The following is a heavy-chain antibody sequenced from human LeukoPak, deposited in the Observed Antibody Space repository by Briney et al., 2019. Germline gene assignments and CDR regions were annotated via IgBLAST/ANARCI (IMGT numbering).Heavy chain of an antibody. CDR1: GGSISSYY. Sequence: SETLSLTCTVSGGSISSYYWTWIRQPPGKGLEWIGYIHYSGSTNYDPSLKSRVTISVDTSKNQFSLKLSSVTAADTAVYYCVRESRTVAGIFDFWGQGTLVTVSS. CDR3: VRESRTVAGIFDF. V-gene: IGHV4-59*12. CDR2: IHYSGST. D-gene: IGHD6-19*01. J-gene: IGHJ4*02.